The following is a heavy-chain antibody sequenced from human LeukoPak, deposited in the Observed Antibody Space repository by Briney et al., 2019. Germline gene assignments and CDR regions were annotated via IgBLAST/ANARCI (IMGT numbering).Heavy chain of an antibody. J-gene: IGHJ6*04. V-gene: IGHV3-7*03. CDR2: IKQSGSEK. Sequence: GGALRLSCSASGFSFSNYAMYWVRQAPGKGLEWVGNIKQSGSEKYYVDSVKGRFTISRDNAKNSLYLQMNSLRAEDTAVYYCARDFGLRCSGGTCYSVYYYGMDVWGKGTTVTVSS. CDR1: GFSFSNYA. CDR3: ARDFGLRCSGGTCYSVYYYGMDV. D-gene: IGHD2-15*01.